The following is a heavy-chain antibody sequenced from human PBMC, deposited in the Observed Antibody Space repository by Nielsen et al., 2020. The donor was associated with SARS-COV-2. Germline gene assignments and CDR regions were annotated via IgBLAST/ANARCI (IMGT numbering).Heavy chain of an antibody. V-gene: IGHV3-23*01. J-gene: IGHJ4*02. CDR1: GFTFNIYA. CDR2: VSASGGST. D-gene: IGHD6-13*01. CDR3: AKSAAAGNNYFDY. Sequence: GESLKISCAASGFTFNIYAMAWVRRAPGRGLQWVTGVSASGGSTYYTDSVKGRFSISRDNSKNTLYLQMNSLRAEDTAVYYCAKSAAAGNNYFDYWGQGTLVTVSS.